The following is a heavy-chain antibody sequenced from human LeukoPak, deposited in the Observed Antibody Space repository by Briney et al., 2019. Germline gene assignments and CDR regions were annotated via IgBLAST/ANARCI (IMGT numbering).Heavy chain of an antibody. J-gene: IGHJ3*02. CDR2: IYYGGST. CDR1: GGSISSYY. CDR3: ARDGRSYYAFDI. D-gene: IGHD1-26*01. V-gene: IGHV4-59*01. Sequence: PSETLSLTCTVSGGSISSYYWSWIRQPPGKGLEWIGYIYYGGSTNYNPSLKSRVTISVDTSKNQFSLKLSSVTAADTAVYYCARDGRSYYAFDIWGQGTMVTVSS.